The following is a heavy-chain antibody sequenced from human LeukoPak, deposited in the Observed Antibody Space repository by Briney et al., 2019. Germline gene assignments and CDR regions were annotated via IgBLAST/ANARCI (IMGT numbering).Heavy chain of an antibody. CDR3: ARDSHCSSTSCYKTDYYYYGMDV. D-gene: IGHD2-2*02. V-gene: IGHV1-69*13. CDR2: IIPIFGTA. J-gene: IGHJ6*02. Sequence: GASVKVSCKASGYTFTRYAMNWVRQAPGQGLEWMGGIIPIFGTANYAQKFQGRVTITADESTSTAYMELSSLRSEDTAVYYCARDSHCSSTSCYKTDYYYYGMDVWGQGTTVTVSS. CDR1: GYTFTRYA.